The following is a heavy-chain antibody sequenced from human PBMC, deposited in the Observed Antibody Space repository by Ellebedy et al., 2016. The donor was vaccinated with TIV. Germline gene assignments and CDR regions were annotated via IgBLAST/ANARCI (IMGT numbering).Heavy chain of an antibody. CDR2: IYDDGRT. CDR3: ARGDYGDGDGMDV. J-gene: IGHJ6*02. Sequence: SETLSLXXTISNDSISGRIYYWGWIRQPPGQGLEWIGSIYDDGRTYYNPSLRGRVTVSVDMSKTQVSLRLSSVTAADTAVYYCARGDYGDGDGMDVWGQGTTVTVSS. CDR1: NDSISGRIYY. D-gene: IGHD4-17*01. V-gene: IGHV4-39*07.